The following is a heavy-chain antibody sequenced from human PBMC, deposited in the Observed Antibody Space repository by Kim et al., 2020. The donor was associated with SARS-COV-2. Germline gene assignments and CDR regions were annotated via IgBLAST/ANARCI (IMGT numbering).Heavy chain of an antibody. CDR3: ARRGYDYGGNAYY. V-gene: IGHV5-51*01. J-gene: IGHJ4*02. D-gene: IGHD4-17*01. Sequence: YSPSFQGQVTISADKSISTAYLQWSSLKASDTAMYYCARRGYDYGGNAYYWGQGTLVTVSS.